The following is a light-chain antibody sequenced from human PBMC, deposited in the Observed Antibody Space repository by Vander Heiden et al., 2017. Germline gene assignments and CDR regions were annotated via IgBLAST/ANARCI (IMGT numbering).Light chain of an antibody. CDR1: RSVSNY. CDR3: RQSYSTRYS. J-gene: IGKJ2*01. Sequence: DVQVTQSPTSLSASVGHRMTMTCRTSRSVSNYLAWYQSKPGKTPEVLLYSDSKLRLSVSSRFSGSGSGTEVSLTIISVQPEDFATYFCRQSYSTRYSFGPGT. V-gene: IGKV1-39*01. CDR2: SDS.